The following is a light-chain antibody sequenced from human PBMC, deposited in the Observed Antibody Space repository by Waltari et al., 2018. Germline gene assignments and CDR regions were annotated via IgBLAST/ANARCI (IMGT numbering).Light chain of an antibody. CDR1: QNINNY. V-gene: IGKV1-39*01. J-gene: IGKJ4*01. Sequence: DIQMTQSPSSPSASVGDTVPITCRASQNINNYLSWYQQSPGKAPKLLIYAASALQSGVPSRFSGRGSATDYTLTIISLQPEDSATYFCQQSYSTPLTFGGGTKVEIK. CDR3: QQSYSTPLT. CDR2: AAS.